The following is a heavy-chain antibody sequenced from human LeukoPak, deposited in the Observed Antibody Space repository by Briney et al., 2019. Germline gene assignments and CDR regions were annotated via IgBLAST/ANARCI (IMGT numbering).Heavy chain of an antibody. D-gene: IGHD3-9*01. V-gene: IGHV3-23*01. CDR2: LDGSGASI. CDR1: GFSFGTHG. J-gene: IGHJ3*01. CDR3: AKDSPILTV. Sequence: GSLRLSCAASGFSFGTHGTSWVRQGPGKGLEWVSALDGSGASIYYTDPVKGRFTISRDNSKNTLFLQMNSLRAEDTAVYYCAKDSPILTVWGQGTMVTVSS.